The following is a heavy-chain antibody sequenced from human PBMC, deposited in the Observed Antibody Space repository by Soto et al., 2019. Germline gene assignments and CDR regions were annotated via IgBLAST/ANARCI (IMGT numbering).Heavy chain of an antibody. Sequence: GGSLRLSCAASGFTFSSYGMHWVRQAPGKGLEWVAVISYDGSNKYYADSVKGRFTISRDNSKNTLYLQMNSLRAEDTAVYYCAKEGATSATWDIIPYYYGMDVWGQGTTVTVSS. CDR2: ISYDGSNK. D-gene: IGHD5-12*01. CDR3: AKEGATSATWDIIPYYYGMDV. CDR1: GFTFSSYG. V-gene: IGHV3-30*18. J-gene: IGHJ6*02.